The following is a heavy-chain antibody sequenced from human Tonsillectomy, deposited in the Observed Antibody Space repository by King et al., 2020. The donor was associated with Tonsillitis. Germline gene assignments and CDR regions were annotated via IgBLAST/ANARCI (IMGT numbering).Heavy chain of an antibody. D-gene: IGHD2-2*01. CDR1: GFTFSNFW. CDR2: INKDGIEK. J-gene: IGHJ4*02. CDR3: ARMENYAYDY. Sequence: VQLVESGGGLVQPGGSLRLSCAASGFTFSNFWVGWVRQAPGKGLKCVAHINKDGIEKYSVESVKGRVTISRDNAKNSLYLQMSSLRAEDRVVYYCARMENYAYDYWGQGTLVTVSS. V-gene: IGHV3-7*04.